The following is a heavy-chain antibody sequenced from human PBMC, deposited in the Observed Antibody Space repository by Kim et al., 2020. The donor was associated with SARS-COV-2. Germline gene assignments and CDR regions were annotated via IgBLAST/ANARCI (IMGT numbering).Heavy chain of an antibody. Sequence: SETLSLTYTVSGGSISSSSYYWGWIRQPPGKGLEWIGSIYYSGSTYYNPSLKSRVTISVDTSKNQFSLKLSSVTAADTAVYYCARDPLIVPAAIWGGGYYGMDVWGQGTTVTVSS. CDR1: GGSISSSSYY. CDR3: ARDPLIVPAAIWGGGYYGMDV. V-gene: IGHV4-39*07. J-gene: IGHJ6*02. D-gene: IGHD2-2*01. CDR2: IYYSGST.